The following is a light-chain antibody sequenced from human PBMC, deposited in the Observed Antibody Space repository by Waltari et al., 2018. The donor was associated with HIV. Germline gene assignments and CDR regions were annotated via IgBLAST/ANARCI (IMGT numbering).Light chain of an antibody. V-gene: IGKV3-20*01. CDR1: QSVTSSF. Sequence: EIVFTQSPGPLSFSPGERATPPCRASQSVTSSFLSWYQQKPGQAPRLLIYGASSRATGIPDRFSGGGSGTDFTLTISRLEPEDFAVYYCQQYGSSPLTFGGGTKVDIK. CDR2: GAS. J-gene: IGKJ4*01. CDR3: QQYGSSPLT.